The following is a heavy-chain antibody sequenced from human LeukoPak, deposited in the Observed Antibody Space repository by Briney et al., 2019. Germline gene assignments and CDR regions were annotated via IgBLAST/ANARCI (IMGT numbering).Heavy chain of an antibody. Sequence: GGSLRLSCAASGFTLSNAWMSWVRQAPGKGLEWVAVISHDGTNQYYADSVKGRFTISRDNSKNTLYVQMNSLGAEDTAVYYCAKDVDPFGSGSYVEGFDYWGQGTLVTVSS. V-gene: IGHV3-30*18. CDR1: GFTLSNAW. CDR3: AKDVDPFGSGSYVEGFDY. CDR2: ISHDGTNQ. J-gene: IGHJ4*02. D-gene: IGHD3-10*01.